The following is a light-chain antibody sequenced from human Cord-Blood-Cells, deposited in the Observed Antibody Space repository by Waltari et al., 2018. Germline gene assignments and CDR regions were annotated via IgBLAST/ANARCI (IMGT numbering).Light chain of an antibody. V-gene: IGKV4-1*01. CDR2: WAS. CDR3: QQYYSTPHT. Sequence: DIVMTQSPDSLAVSLGEGATINCKSSQSVLYSSNNKNYFAWYQQKPGQPPKLLIYWASTRESGVPDRFSGSGSGTDFTLTISSLQAEDVAVYYCQQYYSTPHTFGQGTKLEIK. CDR1: QSVLYSSNNKNY. J-gene: IGKJ2*01.